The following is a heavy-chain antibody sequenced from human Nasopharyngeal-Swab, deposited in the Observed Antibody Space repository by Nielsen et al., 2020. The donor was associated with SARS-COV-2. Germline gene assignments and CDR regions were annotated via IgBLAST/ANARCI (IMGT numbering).Heavy chain of an antibody. D-gene: IGHD2-2*01. Sequence: SETLSLTCAVSGGSFSANYWGWIRQPPGKGLEWIAEINHSGSTHYNPSLKSRVTMSLDTSKNQFSLKLSSLTAADTAVYYCARGLSGVVPAPILGLGPFYSYYYMDVWGKGTTVTVSS. J-gene: IGHJ6*03. V-gene: IGHV4-34*01. CDR3: ARGLSGVVPAPILGLGPFYSYYYMDV. CDR2: INHSGST. CDR1: GGSFSANY.